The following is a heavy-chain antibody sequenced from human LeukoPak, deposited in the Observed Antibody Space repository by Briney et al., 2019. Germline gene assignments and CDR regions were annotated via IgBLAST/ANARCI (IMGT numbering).Heavy chain of an antibody. CDR3: ARQYYYYYYYMDV. Sequence: SETLSLTCNVSRGSITSNSYFWGWSRQSPGNGLEWIGCFSYGGSTYTLSTYYNPSLKSRVTISVDTSKNQFSLNLGSVTAADTAVYYCARQYYYYYYYMDVWGKGTTVTVSS. J-gene: IGHJ6*03. CDR2: FSYGGSTYTLST. CDR1: RGSITSNSYF. V-gene: IGHV4-39*01.